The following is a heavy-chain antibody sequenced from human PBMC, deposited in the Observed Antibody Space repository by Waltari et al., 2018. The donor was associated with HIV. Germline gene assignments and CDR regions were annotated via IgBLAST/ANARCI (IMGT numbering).Heavy chain of an antibody. CDR2: TYYRSRWYN. V-gene: IGHV6-1*01. Sequence: QGQLQQSGPGLVKPSQTLSLPCVISGDSVSSNSAAWNWIRPSPSRGLEWLGRTYYRSRWYNEYAVSVKSRITINQDTSKNQFSLQLKSVTPEDTAVYYCVRGGQWLNWFGPWGPGTLVTVSS. J-gene: IGHJ5*02. D-gene: IGHD6-19*01. CDR3: VRGGQWLNWFGP. CDR1: GDSVSSNSAA.